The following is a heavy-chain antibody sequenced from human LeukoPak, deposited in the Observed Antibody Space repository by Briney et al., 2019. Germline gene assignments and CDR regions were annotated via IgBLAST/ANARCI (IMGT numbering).Heavy chain of an antibody. J-gene: IGHJ4*02. CDR3: AKVHSSGWYWYY. Sequence: GGSPRLSCAASGFTFSSYAMSWVRQAPGKGLEWVSTISGSGGSTYYADSVKGRFTISRDNSKNTLYLQMNSLRAEDTAVYYCAKVHSSGWYWYYWGQGTLVTVSS. V-gene: IGHV3-23*01. D-gene: IGHD6-19*01. CDR1: GFTFSSYA. CDR2: ISGSGGST.